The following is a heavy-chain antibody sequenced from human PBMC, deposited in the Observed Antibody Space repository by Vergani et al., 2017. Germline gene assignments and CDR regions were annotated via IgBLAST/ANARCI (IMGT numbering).Heavy chain of an antibody. CDR1: GYTFTGYY. D-gene: IGHD2-8*01. V-gene: IGHV1-2*02. CDR2: ISPNSGGT. J-gene: IGHJ6*03. Sequence: QVQLVQSVTEVEKPGASVKVSCKASGYTFTGYYIHWVRQAPGQALEWMGWISPNSGGTNYAQKFQGRVTMTRDTSISTAYMELSRLRSDDTAVYYCARSCGTNTCSNAGTQYYYCYYLDIWGEGRTVTVSS. CDR3: ARSCGTNTCSNAGTQYYYCYYLDI.